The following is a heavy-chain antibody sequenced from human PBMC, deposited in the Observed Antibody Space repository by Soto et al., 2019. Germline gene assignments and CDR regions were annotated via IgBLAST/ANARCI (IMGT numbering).Heavy chain of an antibody. Sequence: SDALSLTCTVSGGSMRNVYWRWIRQPPGKRLEWIGFIFHSGNAKYNPSLKRRVTISIDTSKSQFSLSLDSVTAADTAVYFCATAHAPTPPFDYWGVGTPVPVS. CDR3: ATAHAPTPPFDY. CDR2: IFHSGNA. V-gene: IGHV4-59*07. CDR1: GGSMRNVY. D-gene: IGHD2-2*01. J-gene: IGHJ4*01.